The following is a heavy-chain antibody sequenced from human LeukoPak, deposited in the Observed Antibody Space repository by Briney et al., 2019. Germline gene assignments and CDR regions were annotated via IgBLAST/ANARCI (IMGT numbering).Heavy chain of an antibody. D-gene: IGHD2/OR15-2a*01. J-gene: IGHJ6*04. V-gene: IGHV3-23*01. CDR3: AKTKAFQGMDV. Sequence: GGSLRLSCAASGFAFRSYAMSWVRQAPGKGLEWVSVISGSGGSTYYIDSVKGRFTISRDNSKNTLYLQMNSLRVEDTAIYYCAKTKAFQGMDVWGAGTTVTISS. CDR1: GFAFRSYA. CDR2: ISGSGGST.